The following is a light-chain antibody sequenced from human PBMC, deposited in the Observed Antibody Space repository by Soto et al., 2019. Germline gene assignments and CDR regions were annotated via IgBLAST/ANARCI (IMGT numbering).Light chain of an antibody. CDR2: GAS. J-gene: IGKJ2*01. Sequence: EIVLTQSAGTLSSSPGERATLSCRASQSVNNNYLAWYQQKPGQAPRLLIYGASSRAIGIPDRFSGSGSGTDFTLTIGRLETEDFAVYYCQQYGSSPQTFGQGTRLESK. CDR1: QSVNNNY. V-gene: IGKV3-20*01. CDR3: QQYGSSPQT.